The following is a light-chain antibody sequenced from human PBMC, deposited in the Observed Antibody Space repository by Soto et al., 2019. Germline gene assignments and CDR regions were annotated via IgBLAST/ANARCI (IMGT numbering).Light chain of an antibody. CDR3: QQRSNWPPL. Sequence: EIVMTQSPATLSVSPGERATLSCRASQSVSSNLAWYQQKPGQAPRLLFYGASTRATGIPGRFSGSGSGTDFTLTISSLGPEDFAVYYCQQRSNWPPLFGGGTKVDIK. J-gene: IGKJ4*01. CDR2: GAS. CDR1: QSVSSN. V-gene: IGKV3-15*01.